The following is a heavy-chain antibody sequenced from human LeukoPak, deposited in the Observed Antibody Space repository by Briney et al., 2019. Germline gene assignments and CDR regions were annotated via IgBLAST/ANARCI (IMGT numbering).Heavy chain of an antibody. CDR3: ARRNLNWGSIDY. V-gene: IGHV3-30*03. Sequence: GGSLRLSCAASGFTFSSYGMHWVRQAPGKGLEWVAVISYDGSNKYYADSVKGRFTISRDNSKNTLYLQMNSLRAEDTAVYYCARRNLNWGSIDYWGQGTLVTVSS. CDR1: GFTFSSYG. CDR2: ISYDGSNK. D-gene: IGHD1-14*01. J-gene: IGHJ4*02.